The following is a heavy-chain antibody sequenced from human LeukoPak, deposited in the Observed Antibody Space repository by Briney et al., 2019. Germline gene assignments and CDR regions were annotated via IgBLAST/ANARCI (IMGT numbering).Heavy chain of an antibody. D-gene: IGHD3/OR15-3a*01. CDR1: GYTFTSYD. CDR3: ARGPTWTKPRRRRLLTRWTYFDY. J-gene: IGHJ4*02. V-gene: IGHV1-8*01. CDR2: MNPNSGNT. Sequence: ASVKVSCKASGYTFTSYDINWVRQATGQGLEWMGWMNPNSGNTGYAQKFQGRVTMTRNTSISTAYMELSSLRSEDAAVNYCARGPTWTKPRRRRLLTRWTYFDYWGQGTLVTVSS.